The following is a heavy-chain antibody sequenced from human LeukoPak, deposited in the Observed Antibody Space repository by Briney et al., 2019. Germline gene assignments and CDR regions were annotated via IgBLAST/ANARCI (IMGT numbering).Heavy chain of an antibody. V-gene: IGHV4-34*01. D-gene: IGHD4-17*01. Sequence: SETLSLTCAVYGGSFSGYYWSWIRQPPGKGLEWIGEINHRGSTNYNPSLKSRVTISVDTSKNQFSLKLSSVTAADTAVYYCARIATVTTNWGQGTLVTVSS. CDR1: GGSFSGYY. CDR2: INHRGST. CDR3: ARIATVTTN. J-gene: IGHJ4*02.